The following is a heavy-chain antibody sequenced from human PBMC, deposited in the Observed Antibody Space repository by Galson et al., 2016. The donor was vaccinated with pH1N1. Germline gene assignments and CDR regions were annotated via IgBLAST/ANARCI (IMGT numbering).Heavy chain of an antibody. D-gene: IGHD1-1*01. Sequence: SLRLSCAASGLIFSDYYMNWIRQAPGKGLEWVSYIDSTSSDTNYADSVKGRITISRDNAKNSLYLQMNSMRVEDTAVYYCARALWSVHPGTSDHWGQGTLVTASS. CDR1: GLIFSDYY. CDR2: IDSTSSDT. CDR3: ARALWSVHPGTSDH. V-gene: IGHV3-11*05. J-gene: IGHJ1*01.